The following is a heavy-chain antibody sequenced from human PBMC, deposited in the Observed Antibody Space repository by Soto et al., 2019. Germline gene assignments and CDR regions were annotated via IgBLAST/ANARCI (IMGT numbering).Heavy chain of an antibody. CDR1: GYTLTELS. J-gene: IGHJ3*02. V-gene: IGHV1-24*01. D-gene: IGHD3-3*01. CDR2: FDPEDGET. Sequence: ASVKVSCKVSGYTLTELSMHWVRQAPGKGLEWMGGFDPEDGETIYAQKFQGRVTMTEDTSTDTAYMELSSLRSEDTAVYYCATAGRKNDFWSPRAFDIWGQGTMVTVSS. CDR3: ATAGRKNDFWSPRAFDI.